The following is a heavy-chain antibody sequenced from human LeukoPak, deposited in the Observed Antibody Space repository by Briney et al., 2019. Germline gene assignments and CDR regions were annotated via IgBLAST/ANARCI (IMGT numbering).Heavy chain of an antibody. CDR1: GFTFSNHG. Sequence: GGSLRLSCAASGFTFSNHGMHWVRQAPGKGPEWVALIWYDGSNKYYGDSVKGRFTISRDNSKNTVYLQMNSLRVEDTAVYYCARDRLEAVSDDDYFDYWGQGTLVTVSS. CDR3: ARDRLEAVSDDDYFDY. CDR2: IWYDGSNK. J-gene: IGHJ4*02. V-gene: IGHV3-33*01. D-gene: IGHD5/OR15-5a*01.